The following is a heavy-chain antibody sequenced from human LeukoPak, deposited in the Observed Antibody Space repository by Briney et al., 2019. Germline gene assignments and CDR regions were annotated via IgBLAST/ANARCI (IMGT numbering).Heavy chain of an antibody. CDR3: AKDVSSSWYTYYGMDV. CDR2: ISWNSGSI. D-gene: IGHD6-13*01. V-gene: IGHV3-9*01. CDR1: GFTFDDYA. J-gene: IGHJ6*02. Sequence: GGSLRLSCAASGFTFDDYAMHWVRQAPGKGLEWVSGISWNSGSIGYADSVKGRFTISRDNAKNSLYLQMNSLRAEDTALYYCAKDVSSSWYTYYGMDVWGQGTTVTVSS.